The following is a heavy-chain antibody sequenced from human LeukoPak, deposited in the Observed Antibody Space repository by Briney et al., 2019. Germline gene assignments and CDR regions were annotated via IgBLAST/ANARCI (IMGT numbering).Heavy chain of an antibody. Sequence: GGSLRLSCAASGFSISNSAMSWVRQAPGKGLEWVSLIVASSGSTFYADSVKGRFTISRDSSRNTVYLQLNNLRVADTAIYYCARASWMSTAEAGCWGQGTQV. CDR1: GFSISNSA. V-gene: IGHV3-23*01. CDR3: ARASWMSTAEAGC. J-gene: IGHJ4*02. CDR2: IVASSGST. D-gene: IGHD2-2*03.